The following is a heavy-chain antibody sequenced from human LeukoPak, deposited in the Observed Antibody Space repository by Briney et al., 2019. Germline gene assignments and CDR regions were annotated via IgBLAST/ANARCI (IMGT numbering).Heavy chain of an antibody. V-gene: IGHV1-58*02. Sequence: SVKVSCKASGFTFTSSAMQWVRQARGQRLEWIGWIVVGSGSTNYAQKFQERVTITRDMSTSTAYMELSSLRSEDTAVYYCAAGDLWASSGWNPVDYWGQGTLVTVSS. CDR3: AAGDLWASSGWNPVDY. CDR2: IVVGSGST. CDR1: GFTFTSSA. D-gene: IGHD6-19*01. J-gene: IGHJ4*02.